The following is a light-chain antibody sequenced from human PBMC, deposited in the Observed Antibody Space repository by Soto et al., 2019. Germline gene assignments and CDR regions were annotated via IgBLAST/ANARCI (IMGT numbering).Light chain of an antibody. J-gene: IGKJ4*01. V-gene: IGKV1-27*01. CDR2: AAS. CDR3: QSLLT. CDR1: QGISNY. Sequence: DIQMTQSPSSLSASVGDRVTITCRASQGISNYLSWYQQKPGKVPKLLIYAASTLQSGVPSRFSGSGSGPDFTLTITSLQPGDVATYYCQSLLTVGGGNKVEIK.